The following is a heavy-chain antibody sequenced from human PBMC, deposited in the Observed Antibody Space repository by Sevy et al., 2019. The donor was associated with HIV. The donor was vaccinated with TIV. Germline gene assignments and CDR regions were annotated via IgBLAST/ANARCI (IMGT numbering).Heavy chain of an antibody. Sequence: SETLSLTCTVSGGSISSGNYYWSWIRQPAGKGLEWIGRIYTSGSTNYNPSLRSRVPITVDTSKTQFSLKLGFVTAADTAVYYCARETGDCSSTSCYEGVFDYWGQGTLVTVSS. D-gene: IGHD2-2*01. J-gene: IGHJ4*02. CDR2: IYTSGST. CDR3: ARETGDCSSTSCYEGVFDY. V-gene: IGHV4-61*02. CDR1: GGSISSGNYY.